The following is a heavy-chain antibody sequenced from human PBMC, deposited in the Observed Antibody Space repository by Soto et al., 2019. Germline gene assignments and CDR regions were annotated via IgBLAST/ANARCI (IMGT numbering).Heavy chain of an antibody. V-gene: IGHV4-59*01. J-gene: IGHJ4*02. CDR2: IAYTGIT. D-gene: IGHD5-12*01. Sequence: QVQLQESVPGLLKPSETLSLTCSVSGGPIRSYYLSWVRQAPGKGLEWIAYIAYTGITGYNPSLRSLVTIPGDTSQNLFSLKMTSVTAADTAVYYCAREGFSGYEALDYWGQGILVTVSS. CDR3: AREGFSGYEALDY. CDR1: GGPIRSYY.